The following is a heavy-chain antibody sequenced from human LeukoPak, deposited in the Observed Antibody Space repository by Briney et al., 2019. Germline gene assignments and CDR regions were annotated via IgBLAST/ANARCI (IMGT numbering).Heavy chain of an antibody. J-gene: IGHJ6*02. V-gene: IGHV1-2*02. CDR3: ARDLWFGELPGTYYYYGMDV. D-gene: IGHD3-10*01. CDR2: INPNSGGT. CDR1: GYTFTGYY. Sequence: ASVKVSCKASGYTFTGYYMHWVRQAPGQGLEWMGWINPNSGGTNYAQKFQGRVTMTRDTSISTAYMELSRLRSDDTAVYYCARDLWFGELPGTYYYYGMDVWGQGTTVTVSS.